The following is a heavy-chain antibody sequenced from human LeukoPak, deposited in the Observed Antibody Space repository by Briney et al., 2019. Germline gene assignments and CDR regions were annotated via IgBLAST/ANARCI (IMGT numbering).Heavy chain of an antibody. CDR3: ARVVDIVATIWFDY. Sequence: PGGSLRLLCAASGFTFGNYPMSWVRQAPGKGLEWVANIKQDGSEKYYVDSVKGRFTISRDNAKNSLYLQMNSLRAEDTAVYYCARVVDIVATIWFDYWGQGTLVTVSP. J-gene: IGHJ4*02. CDR1: GFTFGNYP. CDR2: IKQDGSEK. V-gene: IGHV3-7*01. D-gene: IGHD5-12*01.